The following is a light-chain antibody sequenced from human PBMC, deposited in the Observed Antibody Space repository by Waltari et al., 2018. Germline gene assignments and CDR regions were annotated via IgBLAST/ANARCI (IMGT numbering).Light chain of an antibody. CDR1: SSDLGRYNY. V-gene: IGLV2-14*03. J-gene: IGLJ2*01. CDR2: DVN. Sequence: QSALTQPASVSGSPGQSITISCTGTSSDLGRYNYVSWYQHHPGKAPKLMIFDVNNRPSGVSDRFSGSKSGNTASPTISGLQAEDEADYYCSSYTTTSTLLVVFGGGTKLTVL. CDR3: SSYTTTSTLLVV.